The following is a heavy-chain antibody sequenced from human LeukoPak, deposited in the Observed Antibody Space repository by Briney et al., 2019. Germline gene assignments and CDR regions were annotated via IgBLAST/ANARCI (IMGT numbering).Heavy chain of an antibody. V-gene: IGHV4-30-2*01. J-gene: IGHJ4*02. D-gene: IGHD3-10*01. Sequence: SETLSLTCTVSGGSISSGSYYWSWIRQPPGKGLEWIGYIYHSGSTYYNPSLKSRVTISVDRSKNQFSLKLSSVTAADTAVYYCASSMVRGVIIPNFDYWGQGTLVTVSS. CDR2: IYHSGST. CDR3: ASSMVRGVIIPNFDY. CDR1: GGSISSGSYY.